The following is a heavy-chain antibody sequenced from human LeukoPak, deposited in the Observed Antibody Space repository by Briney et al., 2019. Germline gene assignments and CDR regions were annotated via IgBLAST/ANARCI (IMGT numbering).Heavy chain of an antibody. Sequence: GGSLRLSCAASGFTVSSNYMSWVRQAPGKGLEWVSVIYSGGSTHYADSVKGRFTISRDNSKNTLYLQMNSLRAEDTAVYYCARKRVRDDSWSGYHGGAFDIWGQGTLVTVSS. D-gene: IGHD3-3*01. CDR2: IYSGGST. CDR3: ARKRVRDDSWSGYHGGAFDI. CDR1: GFTVSSNY. J-gene: IGHJ3*02. V-gene: IGHV3-53*01.